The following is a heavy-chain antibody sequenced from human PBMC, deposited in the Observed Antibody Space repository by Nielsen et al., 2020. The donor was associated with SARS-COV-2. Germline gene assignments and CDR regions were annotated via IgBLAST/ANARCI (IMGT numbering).Heavy chain of an antibody. CDR1: GDSVSSNSAA. J-gene: IGHJ4*02. CDR2: TYYRSKWYN. CDR3: ARGRIYSSSWYAKGILFDY. Sequence: SQTLSLTCAISGDSVSSNSAAWNWIRQSPSRGLEWLGRTYYRSKWYNDYAVSVKSRITINPDTSKNQFSLKLSSVTAADTAVYYCARGRIYSSSWYAKGILFDYWGQGTLVTVSS. D-gene: IGHD6-13*01. V-gene: IGHV6-1*01.